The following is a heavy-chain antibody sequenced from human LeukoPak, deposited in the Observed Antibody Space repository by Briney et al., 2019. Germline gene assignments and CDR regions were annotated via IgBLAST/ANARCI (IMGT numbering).Heavy chain of an antibody. V-gene: IGHV1-46*01. CDR2: INPSGGST. CDR1: GYTFTSYY. D-gene: IGHD5-24*01. Sequence: ASVKVSCKASGYTFTSYYMHGVRQAPGQGLEWMGIINPSGGSTSYAQKFQGRVTMTRDTSTSTVYMELSSLRSEDTAVYYCAGIGWLQSGFDYWGQGTLVTVSS. J-gene: IGHJ4*02. CDR3: AGIGWLQSGFDY.